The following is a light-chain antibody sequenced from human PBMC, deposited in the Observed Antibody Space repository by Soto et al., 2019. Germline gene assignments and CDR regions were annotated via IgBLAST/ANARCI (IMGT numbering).Light chain of an antibody. V-gene: IGKV3-20*01. Sequence: EIVLTQSPATLSLSPGERATLSCRASQSISNSYLAWYQQKPGQAPRLLIYGASSRAAGIPDRFSGSGSVTDFTLTISRLEPEDFSVYFCHQYGSSPRTFGQGTKG. CDR2: GAS. CDR1: QSISNSY. J-gene: IGKJ1*01. CDR3: HQYGSSPRT.